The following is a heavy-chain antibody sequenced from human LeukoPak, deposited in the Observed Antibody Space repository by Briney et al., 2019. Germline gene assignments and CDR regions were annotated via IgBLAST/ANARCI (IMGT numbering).Heavy chain of an antibody. CDR3: ARGGGGGIV. J-gene: IGHJ6*02. CDR1: GYTFTCYA. V-gene: IGHV7-4-1*02. D-gene: IGHD2-21*01. Sequence: GASVTVSCKASGYTFTCYAMNWVRQAPGQGLDWVGWINNKTGMPTYGQGCTGRFVFALATSVSTAYLQINSLRADDTAVYYCARGGGGGIVWGQGTTVTVSS. CDR2: INNKTGMP.